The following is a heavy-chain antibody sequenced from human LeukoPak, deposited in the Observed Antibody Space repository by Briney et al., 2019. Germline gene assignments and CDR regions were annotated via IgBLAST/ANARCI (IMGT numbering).Heavy chain of an antibody. D-gene: IGHD6-19*01. Sequence: ASVKVSCKASGYTFTSYAMHWVRQAPGQRLEWMGWINAGNGNTKYSQKFQGRVTITRDTSASTAYMELSSLRSEDTAVYYCARDPGGGWYYFDYWGQGTLVTVSS. J-gene: IGHJ4*02. CDR2: INAGNGNT. CDR3: ARDPGGGWYYFDY. V-gene: IGHV1-3*01. CDR1: GYTFTSYA.